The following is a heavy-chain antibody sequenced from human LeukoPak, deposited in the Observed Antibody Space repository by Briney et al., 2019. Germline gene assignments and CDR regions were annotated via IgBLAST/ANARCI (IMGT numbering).Heavy chain of an antibody. CDR2: INPNSGNT. CDR1: GYAFTGYY. J-gene: IGHJ6*03. V-gene: IGHV1-8*02. D-gene: IGHD3-10*01. CDR3: ARGPDYYGSGSYYVSRYYYYYMDV. Sequence: ASVKVSCKASGYAFTGYYMHWVRQAPGQGLEWMGWINPNSGNTGYAQKFQGRVTMTRNTSISTAYMELSSLRSEDTAVYYCARGPDYYGSGSYYVSRYYYYYMDVWGKGTTVTISS.